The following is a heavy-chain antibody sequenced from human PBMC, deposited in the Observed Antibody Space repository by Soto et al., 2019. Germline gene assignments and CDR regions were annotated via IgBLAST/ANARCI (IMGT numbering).Heavy chain of an antibody. CDR3: ARVNYGDWTDAFDI. V-gene: IGHV4-34*01. CDR2: INHSGST. Sequence: SETLSLTCAVYGGSFSGYYWSWIRQPPGKGLEWIGEINHSGSTNYNPSLKSRVTISVDTSKNQFSLKLSSVTAADTAVYYCARVNYGDWTDAFDIWGQGTMVTVSS. CDR1: GGSFSGYY. J-gene: IGHJ3*02. D-gene: IGHD4-17*01.